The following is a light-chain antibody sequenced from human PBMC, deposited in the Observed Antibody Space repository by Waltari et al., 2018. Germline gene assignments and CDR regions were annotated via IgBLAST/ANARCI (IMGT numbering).Light chain of an antibody. CDR1: NRDVGSYNN. CDR2: DVD. J-gene: IGLJ2*01. V-gene: IGLV2-11*01. CDR3: CSYAGRYTSV. Sequence: QSALTQPRSVSGSPGQSVTLSCTETNRDVGSYNNVPWSQHRPGNAPQLVIFDVDKRPSGVPDRFSGSKAGNTASLTISGIQADDEADYYCCSYAGRYTSVFGGGTKVTVL.